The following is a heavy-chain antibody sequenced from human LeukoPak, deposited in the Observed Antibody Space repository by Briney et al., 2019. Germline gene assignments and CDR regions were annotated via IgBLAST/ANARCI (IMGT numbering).Heavy chain of an antibody. V-gene: IGHV3-30*18. CDR1: GFTFSSYG. CDR3: AKDISSGWFLAYFQH. D-gene: IGHD6-19*01. CDR2: ISYDGSNK. Sequence: GGSLRLSCAASGFTFSSYGMHWVRQAPGKGLEWVAVISYDGSNKYYADSVKGRFTISRDNSKNTLYLQMNSLRAEDTALYYCAKDISSGWFLAYFQHWGQGTLVTVSS. J-gene: IGHJ1*01.